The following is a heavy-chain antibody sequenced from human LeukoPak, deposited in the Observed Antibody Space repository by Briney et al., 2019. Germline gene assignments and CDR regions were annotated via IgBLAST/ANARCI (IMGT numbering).Heavy chain of an antibody. CDR3: ARRGVRGAMNWFDP. CDR1: GGSISSYY. J-gene: IGHJ5*02. CDR2: IYYSGST. Sequence: SETLSLTCTVSGGSISSYYWGWIRQPPGKGLEWIGSIYYSGSTYYNPSLKSRVTISVDTSKNQFSLKLSSVTAADTAVYYCARRGVRGAMNWFDPWGQGTLVTVSS. V-gene: IGHV4-39*01. D-gene: IGHD3-10*01.